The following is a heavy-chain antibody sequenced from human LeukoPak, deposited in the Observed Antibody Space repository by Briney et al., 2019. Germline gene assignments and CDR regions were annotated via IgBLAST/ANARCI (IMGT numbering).Heavy chain of an antibody. D-gene: IGHD3-22*01. CDR1: GYTFTGYY. CDR3: ATYSSGYYYVAFDI. J-gene: IGHJ3*02. V-gene: IGHV1-2*02. Sequence: ASVKVSCKASGYTFTGYYMHWVRQALGQGLEWMGWINPNSGGTNYAQKFQGRVTMTRDTSISTAYMELSRLRSDDTAVYYCATYSSGYYYVAFDIWGQGTMVTVSS. CDR2: INPNSGGT.